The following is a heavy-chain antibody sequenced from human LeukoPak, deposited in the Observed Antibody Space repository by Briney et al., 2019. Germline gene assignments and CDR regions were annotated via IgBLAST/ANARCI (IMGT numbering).Heavy chain of an antibody. D-gene: IGHD3/OR15-3a*01. CDR2: INPSGGST. CDR3: ARAIYYDFYAFDI. Sequence: GASVKVSCKASGYTFTNYYIHWVRQAPGQGLEWMGIINPSGGSTSYAQKFQGRVTMTRDTSTSTVYMELSSLRSEDTAVYYCARAIYYDFYAFDIWGQGTMVTVSS. CDR1: GYTFTNYY. J-gene: IGHJ3*02. V-gene: IGHV1-46*01.